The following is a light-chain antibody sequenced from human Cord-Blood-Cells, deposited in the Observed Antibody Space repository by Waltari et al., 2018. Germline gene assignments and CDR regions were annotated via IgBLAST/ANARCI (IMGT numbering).Light chain of an antibody. CDR2: EAS. J-gene: IGLJ3*02. V-gene: IGLV2-8*01. CDR1: SSDVGGYNY. Sequence: QSALTQPPSASGSPGQSVTISCTGTSSDVGGYNYVSWYQQHPGKAPKLMIYEASKRPSGVPDRFSGSKSGNTASLTVSGLQAEDEADYSCSSYAGSNNLVFGGGTKLTVL. CDR3: SSYAGSNNLV.